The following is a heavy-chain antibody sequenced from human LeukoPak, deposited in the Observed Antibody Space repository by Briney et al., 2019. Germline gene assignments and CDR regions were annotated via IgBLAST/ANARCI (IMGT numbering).Heavy chain of an antibody. V-gene: IGHV3-66*04. CDR2: IYVDGST. CDR1: GFTFSSYA. D-gene: IGHD3-22*01. CDR3: ARQQYDSSGYYGAS. Sequence: GRSLRLSCTASGFTFSSYAMNWVRQAPGKGLEWVSGIYVDGSTYYAGSVKGRFTISRDNSRNTLYLQMNSLRAVDTAVYYCARQQYDSSGYYGASWGQGTLVTVSS. J-gene: IGHJ5*02.